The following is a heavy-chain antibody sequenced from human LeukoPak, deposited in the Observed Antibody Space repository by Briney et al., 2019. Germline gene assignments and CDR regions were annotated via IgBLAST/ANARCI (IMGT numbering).Heavy chain of an antibody. D-gene: IGHD6-13*01. V-gene: IGHV4-4*02. CDR2: IYHSGST. CDR3: ARVGAAAGTGAFDY. CDR1: GGSISSSNW. J-gene: IGHJ4*02. Sequence: SETLSLTCAVSGGSISSSNWWSWVRQPPGKGREWIGEIYHSGSTNYNPSLKSRVTISVDKSKNQFSLKLSSVTAADTAVYYCARVGAAAGTGAFDYWGQGTLVTVSS.